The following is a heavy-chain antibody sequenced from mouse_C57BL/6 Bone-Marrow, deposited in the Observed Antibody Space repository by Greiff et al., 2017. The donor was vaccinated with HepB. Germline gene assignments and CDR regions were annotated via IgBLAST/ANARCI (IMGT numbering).Heavy chain of an antibody. V-gene: IGHV14-2*01. CDR3: TRNYGSRVWYFDV. J-gene: IGHJ1*03. CDR2: IDPEDGET. Sequence: EVQLQESGAELVKPGASVKLSCTASGFNIKDYYMHWVKQRTEQGLEWIGRIDPEDGETKYAPKFQGKATITADTSSNTAYLQLSSLTSEDTAVYYSTRNYGSRVWYFDVWGTGTTVTVSS. D-gene: IGHD1-1*01. CDR1: GFNIKDYY.